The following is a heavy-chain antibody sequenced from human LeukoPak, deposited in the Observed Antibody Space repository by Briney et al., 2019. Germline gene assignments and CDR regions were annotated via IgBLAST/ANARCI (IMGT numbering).Heavy chain of an antibody. Sequence: GGSLGLSCAASGFTFSSYSMNWVRQTPGKGLEWISYISPVKNTIYYADSVKGRFTISRDDAKNSLDLQMNSLRAEDTAVYYCVRESDRHHDLWSGYLALDYWGQGTRVTVSS. J-gene: IGHJ4*02. CDR3: VRESDRHHDLWSGYLALDY. V-gene: IGHV3-48*01. CDR2: ISPVKNTI. D-gene: IGHD3-3*01. CDR1: GFTFSSYS.